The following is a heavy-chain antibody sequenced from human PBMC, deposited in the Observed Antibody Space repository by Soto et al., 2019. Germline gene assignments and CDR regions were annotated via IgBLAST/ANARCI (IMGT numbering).Heavy chain of an antibody. Sequence: QVQRVQSGAEVKKPGASVKVSGKASGYTFTSYGISWVRQAPGQGLEGMGWINAFNGNTNYAQKLQGRVTMTTDTTTSTAYMELRRLRSDDTAVYYCARALPPFDPWGQGTLVTVSS. J-gene: IGHJ5*02. CDR1: GYTFTSYG. CDR2: INAFNGNT. V-gene: IGHV1-18*01. CDR3: ARALPPFDP.